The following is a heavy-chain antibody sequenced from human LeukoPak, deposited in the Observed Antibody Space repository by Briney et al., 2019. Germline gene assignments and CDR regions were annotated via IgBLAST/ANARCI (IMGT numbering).Heavy chain of an antibody. CDR3: AREEITIFGVVNY. V-gene: IGHV1-69*04. J-gene: IGHJ4*02. CDR2: IIPILGIA. Sequence: SVKVSCKASGGTFSSYAISWVRQAPGQGLEWMGRIIPILGIANYAQKFQGRVTITADKSTSTAYMELSSLRSEDTAVYYCAREEITIFGVVNYWGQGTLVTVSS. D-gene: IGHD3-3*01. CDR1: GGTFSSYA.